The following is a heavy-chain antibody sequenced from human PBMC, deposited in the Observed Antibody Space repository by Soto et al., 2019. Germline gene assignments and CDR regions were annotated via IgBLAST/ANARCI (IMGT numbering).Heavy chain of an antibody. CDR2: IYWNDDK. Sequence: SGPTLVNPTQTLTLTCTFSGFSLSTSGVGVGWIRQPPGKALEWLALIYWNDDKRYSPSLKSRLTITKDTSKNQVVLAMTNMDPVDTATYYCAHALLPHYYFGYWGQGSRVAVSS. J-gene: IGHJ4*02. V-gene: IGHV2-5*01. CDR1: GFSLSTSGVG. CDR3: AHALLPHYYFGY. D-gene: IGHD2-15*01.